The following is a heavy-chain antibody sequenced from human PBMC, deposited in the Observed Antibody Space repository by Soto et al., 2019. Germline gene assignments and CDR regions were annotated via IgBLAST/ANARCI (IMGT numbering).Heavy chain of an antibody. D-gene: IGHD6-13*01. Sequence: NPSETLSLTCAVYGGSFSGYYWSWIRQPPGKGLEWIGEVNHSGSTNYNPSLKSRVTISEDTSKSQFSLKVNSMTAADTAVYYCARYRREAVAGYTLDNWGQGILVTVSS. CDR1: GGSFSGYY. CDR3: ARYRREAVAGYTLDN. CDR2: VNHSGST. J-gene: IGHJ4*02. V-gene: IGHV4-34*01.